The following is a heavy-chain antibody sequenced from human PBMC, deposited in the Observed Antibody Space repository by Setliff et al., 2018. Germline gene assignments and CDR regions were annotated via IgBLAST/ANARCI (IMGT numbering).Heavy chain of an antibody. D-gene: IGHD2-15*01. CDR2: IYYSGST. V-gene: IGHV4-30-4*08. CDR3: ARVPDTRGGWRSFAI. J-gene: IGHJ3*02. CDR1: GGSISSGDYY. Sequence: SETLSLTCTVSGGSISSGDYYWSWIRQPPGKGLEWIGYIYYSGSTYYNPSLKSRVTISVDTSKNQFSLKLSSVTAADTAVYYCARVPDTRGGWRSFAIWGQGTVVTVSS.